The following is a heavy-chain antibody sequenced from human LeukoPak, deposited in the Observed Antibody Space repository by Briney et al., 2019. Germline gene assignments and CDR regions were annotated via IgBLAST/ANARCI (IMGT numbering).Heavy chain of an antibody. J-gene: IGHJ4*02. D-gene: IGHD2-15*01. V-gene: IGHV3-15*01. CDR3: TTDPFVLHLDY. CDR1: GFTFSNAW. CDR2: IKSKTDGGTT. Sequence: GGSLRLSCATSGFTFSNAWMSWVRQAPGKGLEWVGRIKSKTDGGTTDYAAPVKGRFTISRDDSKNTLYLQMNSLKTEDTAVYYCTTDPFVLHLDYWGQGTLVTVSS.